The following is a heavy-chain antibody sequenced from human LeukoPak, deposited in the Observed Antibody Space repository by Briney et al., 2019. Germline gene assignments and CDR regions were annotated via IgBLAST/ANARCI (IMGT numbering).Heavy chain of an antibody. J-gene: IGHJ5*02. CDR2: INAGNGNT. CDR1: GYTFTSHA. Sequence: ASVKVSCKASGYTFTSHAMHWVRQAPGQRLEWMGWINAGNGNTKYSQKFQGRVTITRDTSASTAYMELSSLRSEDTAVYYCAREERIAAAYPPRNWFDPWGQGTLVTVSS. V-gene: IGHV1-3*01. CDR3: AREERIAAAYPPRNWFDP. D-gene: IGHD6-13*01.